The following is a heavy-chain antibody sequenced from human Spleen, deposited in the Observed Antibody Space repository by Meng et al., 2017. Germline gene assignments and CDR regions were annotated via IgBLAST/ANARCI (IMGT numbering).Heavy chain of an antibody. CDR2: ISSSGSTI. CDR3: ARDDAPYYYGSGSSYDFDY. Sequence: GESLKISCAASGFTFSSYEMNWVRQAPGKGLEWVSYISSSGSTIYYEDSVKGRFTISRDNAKNALYQQMNSLRAEDTAVYYCARDDAPYYYGSGSSYDFDYWGQGTLVTVSS. V-gene: IGHV3-48*03. CDR1: GFTFSSYE. J-gene: IGHJ4*02. D-gene: IGHD3-10*01.